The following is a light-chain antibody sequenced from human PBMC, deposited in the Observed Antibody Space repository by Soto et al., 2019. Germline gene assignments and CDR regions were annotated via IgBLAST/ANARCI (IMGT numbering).Light chain of an antibody. CDR3: QQYNNWPPVT. CDR1: QSVSSN. V-gene: IGKV3-15*01. CDR2: GAS. J-gene: IGKJ4*01. Sequence: EIVMTQSPATLSVSPGERAALSCRASQSVSSNLAWYQQKPGQAPRLLIYGASTRATNVPARFSGSGSGTEFTLTISSLQSEDFAVYYCQQYNNWPPVTFGGGTKVEIK.